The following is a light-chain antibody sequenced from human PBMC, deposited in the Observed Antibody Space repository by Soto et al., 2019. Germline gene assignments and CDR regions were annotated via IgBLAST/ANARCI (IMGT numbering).Light chain of an antibody. CDR3: ISYASINTYV. J-gene: IGLJ1*01. Sequence: QSALTQSASVSGSPGQSITISCTGTSSDVGGYDYVSWYQQHPGKAPKLMIYDVTNRPSGVSNRFSGSKSGNTASLTISGLQAEDEADYYSISYASINTYVFGTGTMVTVL. V-gene: IGLV2-14*01. CDR1: SSDVGGYDY. CDR2: DVT.